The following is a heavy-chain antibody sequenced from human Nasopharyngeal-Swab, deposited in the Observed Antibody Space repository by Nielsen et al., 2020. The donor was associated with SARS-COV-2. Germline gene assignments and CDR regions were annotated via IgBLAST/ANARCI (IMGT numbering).Heavy chain of an antibody. V-gene: IGHV3-48*04. J-gene: IGHJ4*02. CDR1: GFTFSSYS. CDR2: TSSSSSTI. CDR3: ASMVSNYFDY. D-gene: IGHD2-8*01. Sequence: GESLKISCAASGFTFSSYSMNWVRQAPGKGLEWVSYTSSSSSTIYYADSVKGRFTISRDNAKNSLYLQMNSLRAEDTAVYYCASMVSNYFDYWGQGTLVTVSS.